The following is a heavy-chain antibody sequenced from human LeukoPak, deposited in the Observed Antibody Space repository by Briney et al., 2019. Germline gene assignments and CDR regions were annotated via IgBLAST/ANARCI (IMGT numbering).Heavy chain of an antibody. CDR1: GGSFSGYY. D-gene: IGHD5-12*01. CDR2: INHSGST. Sequence: PSETLSLTCAVYGGSFSGYYWSWIRQPPGKGLEWIGEINHSGSTNYNPSLKSRVTILVDMSKNQFSLKLSSVAAADTAVYYCARNTMYGGYVLNWGQGTLVTVSS. CDR3: ARNTMYGGYVLN. V-gene: IGHV4-34*01. J-gene: IGHJ4*02.